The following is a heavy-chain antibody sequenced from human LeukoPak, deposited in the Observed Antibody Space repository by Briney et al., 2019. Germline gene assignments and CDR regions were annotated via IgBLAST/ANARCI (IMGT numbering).Heavy chain of an antibody. J-gene: IGHJ4*02. CDR2: ITTSGGDA. CDR3: ARGRNWIFDY. V-gene: IGHV3-23*01. CDR1: GFTFSNYG. D-gene: IGHD1-1*01. Sequence: PGGSLRLSCAASGFTFSNYGMNWVRQAPGKGLEWVSSITTSGGDAYYADSVKGQFTISRDNSKSTPYLQMNSLRAEDTAVYYCARGRNWIFDYWGQGTLVTVSS.